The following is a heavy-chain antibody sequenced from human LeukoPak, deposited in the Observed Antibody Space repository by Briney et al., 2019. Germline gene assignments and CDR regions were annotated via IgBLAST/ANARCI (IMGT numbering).Heavy chain of an antibody. CDR3: AREDFDWFVDI. J-gene: IGHJ3*02. Sequence: PGGSLRLSCAASGFTFSSYSMNWVRQAPGKGLEWVPYISSSSSYIYYADSVKGRFTISRDNAKNSLYLQMNSLRAEDTAVYYCAREDFDWFVDIWGQGTMVTVSS. D-gene: IGHD3-9*01. V-gene: IGHV3-21*05. CDR1: GFTFSSYS. CDR2: ISSSSSYI.